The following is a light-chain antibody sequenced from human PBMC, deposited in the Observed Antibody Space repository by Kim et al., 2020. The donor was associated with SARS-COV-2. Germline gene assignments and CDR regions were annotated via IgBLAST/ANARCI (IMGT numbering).Light chain of an antibody. V-gene: IGKV3-15*01. CDR1: QRVSSN. Sequence: SPGERATLSCRASQRVSSNLAWYPQKPGQAPRLLIYGASTRATGIPARFSGSGSGTDFTLTINSLQSEDFAVYYCQQYNNWPPLTFGGGTKVDIK. CDR2: GAS. CDR3: QQYNNWPPLT. J-gene: IGKJ4*01.